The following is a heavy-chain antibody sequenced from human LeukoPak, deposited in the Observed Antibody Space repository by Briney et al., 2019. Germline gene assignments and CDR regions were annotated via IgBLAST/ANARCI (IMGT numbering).Heavy chain of an antibody. CDR3: ATTWYGGGGDYYYYGMDV. Sequence: GGSLRLSCAASGFTFSSYGMHWVRQAPGKGLEWVAVIWYDGSNKYYADSVKGRFTISRDNSKNTLYLQMNSLRAEDTAVDYCATTWYGGGGDYYYYGMDVWGQGTTVTVSS. CDR2: IWYDGSNK. J-gene: IGHJ6*02. V-gene: IGHV3-33*01. D-gene: IGHD4-23*01. CDR1: GFTFSSYG.